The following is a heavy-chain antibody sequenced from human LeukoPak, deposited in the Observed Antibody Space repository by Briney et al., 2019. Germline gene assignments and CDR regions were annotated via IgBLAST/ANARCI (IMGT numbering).Heavy chain of an antibody. D-gene: IGHD3-22*01. CDR1: GGSVSSGSYY. CDR3: ARGIATAMVTWDKDYYDSSGYHYFDY. J-gene: IGHJ4*02. CDR2: IYYSGST. Sequence: SETLSLTCTVSGGSVSSGSYYWSWIRQPPGKGLEWIGYIYYSGSTNYNPSLKSRVTISVDTSKNQFSLKLSSVTAADTAVYYCARGIATAMVTWDKDYYDSSGYHYFDYWGQGPLVTVSS. V-gene: IGHV4-61*01.